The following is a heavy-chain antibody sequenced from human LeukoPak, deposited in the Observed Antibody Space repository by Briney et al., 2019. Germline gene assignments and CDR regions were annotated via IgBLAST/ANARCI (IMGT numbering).Heavy chain of an antibody. D-gene: IGHD1-1*01. CDR2: ISGSGGST. V-gene: IGHV3-23*01. J-gene: IGHJ4*02. Sequence: GGTLRLSCAASGFTFSSYGMSWVRQAPGKGLEWVSAISGSGGSTYYADSVKGRFTISRDNSKNTLYLQMNSLRAEDTAVYYCAREERNVLVDYWGQGTLVTVSS. CDR3: AREERNVLVDY. CDR1: GFTFSSYG.